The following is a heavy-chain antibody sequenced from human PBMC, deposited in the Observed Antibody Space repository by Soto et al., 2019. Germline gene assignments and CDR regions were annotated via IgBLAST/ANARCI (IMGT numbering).Heavy chain of an antibody. V-gene: IGHV3-11*05. CDR1: GFTFSDYY. Sequence: QVPLVESGGGLVQPGGSLRLSCAASGFTFSDYYMSWIRQAPGKGLEWVSYISSSSSYTNYADSVKGRFTISRDNAKNSLYLQMNSLRAEDTAVYYCARDPPQDVSSGYSFDYWGQGTLVTVSS. D-gene: IGHD3-22*01. CDR2: ISSSSSYT. J-gene: IGHJ4*02. CDR3: ARDPPQDVSSGYSFDY.